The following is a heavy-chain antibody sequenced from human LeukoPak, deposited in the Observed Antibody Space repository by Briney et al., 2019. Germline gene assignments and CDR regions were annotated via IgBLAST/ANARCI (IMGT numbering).Heavy chain of an antibody. CDR1: GFTFSSYA. V-gene: IGHV3-53*01. CDR2: ISSGDST. D-gene: IGHD6-25*01. Sequence: GGSLRLSCAASGFTFSSYAMHWVRQAPGKGLEWVSVISSGDSTYYADSVKGRFTISRDNSKNTLYLQMNSLRVEDTAVYYCGRDLIGTAASWDSWGQGTLVTVSS. J-gene: IGHJ4*02. CDR3: GRDLIGTAASWDS.